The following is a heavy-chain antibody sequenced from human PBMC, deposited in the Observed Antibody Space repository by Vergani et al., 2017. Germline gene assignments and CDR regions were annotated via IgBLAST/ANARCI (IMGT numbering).Heavy chain of an antibody. CDR1: GFTFDDYA. J-gene: IGHJ3*02. CDR2: IKQDGSEK. D-gene: IGHD2-15*01. V-gene: IGHV3-7*01. Sequence: EVQLVESGGGLVQPGRSLRLSCAASGFTFDDYAMHWVRQAPGKGLEWVANIKQDGSEKYYVDSVKGRFTISRDNAKNSLYLQMNSLRAEDTAVYYCARAILGAFDIWGQGTMVTVSS. CDR3: ARAILGAFDI.